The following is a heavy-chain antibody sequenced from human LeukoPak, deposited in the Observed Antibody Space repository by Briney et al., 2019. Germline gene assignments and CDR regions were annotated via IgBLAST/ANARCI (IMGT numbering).Heavy chain of an antibody. D-gene: IGHD2-15*01. CDR1: GYTFTGYY. CDR3: ARDRCSGGSCSYYFDY. J-gene: IGHJ4*02. Sequence: ASVKVSCKASGYTFTGYYMHWVRQAPGQGLEWMGRINPNSGGTNYVQKFQGRVTMTRDTSISTAYMELSRLRSDDTAVYYCARDRCSGGSCSYYFDYWGQGTLVTVSS. CDR2: INPNSGGT. V-gene: IGHV1-2*06.